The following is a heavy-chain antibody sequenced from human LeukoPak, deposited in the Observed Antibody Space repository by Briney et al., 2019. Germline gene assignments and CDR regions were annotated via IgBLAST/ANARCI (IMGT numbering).Heavy chain of an antibody. J-gene: IGHJ1*01. D-gene: IGHD3-22*01. V-gene: IGHV1-69*05. CDR3: AGGGHYDSSGYHLSEYFQH. CDR1: GVTFSSYA. Sequence: SVKVSCKASGVTFSSYAISWVRQAPAQGLEWMGGIIPIFGTANYAQKLQGRVTITTDESTSTAYMELSSLRSEATGVYFCAGGGHYDSSGYHLSEYFQHWGQGTLVTVSS. CDR2: IIPIFGTA.